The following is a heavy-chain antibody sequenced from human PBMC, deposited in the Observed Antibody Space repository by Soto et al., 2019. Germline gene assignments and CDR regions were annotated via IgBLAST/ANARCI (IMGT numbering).Heavy chain of an antibody. CDR3: ARVYYDILTGKDAFDI. Sequence: QVQLQESGPGLVKPSETLSLTCTVSGGSISSYYWSWIRQPPGKGLEWIRYIYYSGSTNYNPSLKSRVTISVDTSKNQFSLKLSSVTAADTAVYYCARVYYDILTGKDAFDIWGQGTMVTVSS. CDR1: GGSISSYY. D-gene: IGHD3-9*01. V-gene: IGHV4-59*01. CDR2: IYYSGST. J-gene: IGHJ3*02.